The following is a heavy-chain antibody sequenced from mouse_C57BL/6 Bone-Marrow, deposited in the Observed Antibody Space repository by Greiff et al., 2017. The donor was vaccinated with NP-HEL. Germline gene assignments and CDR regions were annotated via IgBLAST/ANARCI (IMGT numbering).Heavy chain of an antibody. Sequence: VKLVESGPELVKPGASVKISCKASGYAFSSSWMNWVKQRPGKGLEWIGRIYPGDGDTNYNGKFKGKATLTADKSSSPAYMQLSSLTSEDSAVYFCAPIYYPWFAYWGQGTLVTVSA. V-gene: IGHV1-82*01. D-gene: IGHD1-1*01. CDR2: IYPGDGDT. J-gene: IGHJ3*01. CDR3: APIYYPWFAY. CDR1: GYAFSSSW.